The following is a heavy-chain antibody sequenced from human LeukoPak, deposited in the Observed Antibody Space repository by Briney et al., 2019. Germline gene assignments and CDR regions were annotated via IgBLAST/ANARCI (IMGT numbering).Heavy chain of an antibody. J-gene: IGHJ6*02. D-gene: IGHD4/OR15-4a*01. Sequence: PSETLSLTCTVSGISINTYYWSWIRQSPGKGLEWLGYVHHTGSADYNPSLRSRATISLDTSKNQFSLKLTSATAADTAIYYCARDSWDYIAMDVWGPGTTVIVSS. CDR2: VHHTGSA. CDR1: GISINTYY. CDR3: ARDSWDYIAMDV. V-gene: IGHV4-59*01.